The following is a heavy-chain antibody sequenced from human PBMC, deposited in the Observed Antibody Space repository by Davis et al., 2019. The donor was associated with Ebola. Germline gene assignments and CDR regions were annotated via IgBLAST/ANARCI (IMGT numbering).Heavy chain of an antibody. CDR1: GGSISSYY. CDR2: IYYSGRT. Sequence: PSETLSLTCTVSGGSISSYYWSWIRQPPGKGLEWIGYIYYSGRTNYNPSLKSRLTISVDTSKNQLSLKLSSVTAADTAVYYCAKDPYGSGWPRDYWGQGTLVTVSS. V-gene: IGHV4-59*12. CDR3: AKDPYGSGWPRDY. J-gene: IGHJ4*02. D-gene: IGHD6-19*01.